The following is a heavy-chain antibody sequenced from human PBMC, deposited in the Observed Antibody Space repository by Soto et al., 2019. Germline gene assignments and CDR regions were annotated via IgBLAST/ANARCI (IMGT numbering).Heavy chain of an antibody. V-gene: IGHV1-46*01. CDR3: ARDREGYYDSSGFDP. CDR1: ESTFTSYY. D-gene: IGHD3-22*01. Sequence: ASVKVSCKASESTFTSYYMHWVHWVRQAPGQGLEWMGIINPGGGSTTYAQKFQGRVTMTRDTSTNTVYMELSSLRSEDTAVYYCARDREGYYDSSGFDPWGQGTLVTVSS. CDR2: INPGGGST. J-gene: IGHJ5*02.